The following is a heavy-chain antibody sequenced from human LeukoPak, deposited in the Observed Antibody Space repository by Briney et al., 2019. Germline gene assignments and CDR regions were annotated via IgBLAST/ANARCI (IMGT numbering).Heavy chain of an antibody. V-gene: IGHV1-46*01. CDR1: GYTFTSYY. CDR2: INPSGGST. D-gene: IGHD4-17*01. J-gene: IGHJ4*02. CDR3: ARTTVTAYREYYFDY. Sequence: ASVTVSCKASGYTFTSYYMHWVRQAPGQGLEWMGIINPSGGSTSYAQKFQGRVTMTRDTSTSTVYMELSSLRSEDTAVYYCARTTVTAYREYYFDYWGQGTLVTVSS.